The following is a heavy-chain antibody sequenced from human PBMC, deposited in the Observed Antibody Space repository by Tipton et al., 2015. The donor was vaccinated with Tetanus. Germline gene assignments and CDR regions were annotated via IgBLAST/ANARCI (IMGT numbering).Heavy chain of an antibody. Sequence: SLRLSCAASGFTFSSYSMNWVRQAPGKGLEWVSYISSSSSTIYYADSVKGRFTISRDNSKNTLYLQMNSLRAEDTAVYYCAKDRGRDYYDSEWGQGTTVTVSS. V-gene: IGHV3-48*01. CDR1: GFTFSSYS. J-gene: IGHJ6*02. CDR2: ISSSSSTI. D-gene: IGHD3-22*01. CDR3: AKDRGRDYYDSE.